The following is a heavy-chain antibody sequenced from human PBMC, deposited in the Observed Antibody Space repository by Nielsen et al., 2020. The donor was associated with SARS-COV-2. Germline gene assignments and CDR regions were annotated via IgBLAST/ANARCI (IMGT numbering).Heavy chain of an antibody. CDR2: IRSKAYGGTT. Sequence: GESLKISCTASGFTFGDYAMSWVRQAPGKGLEWVGFIRSKAYGGTTEYAASVKGRFTISRDDSKSIAYLQMNSLKTEDTAVYYCTRGRVGVQGSSFFQHWGQGTLVTVSS. D-gene: IGHD6-13*01. CDR1: GFTFGDYA. J-gene: IGHJ1*01. V-gene: IGHV3-49*04. CDR3: TRGRVGVQGSSFFQH.